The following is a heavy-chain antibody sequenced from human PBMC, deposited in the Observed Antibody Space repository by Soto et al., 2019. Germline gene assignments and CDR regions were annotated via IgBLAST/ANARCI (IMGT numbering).Heavy chain of an antibody. CDR2: MSGSSSMI. V-gene: IGHV3-21*01. D-gene: IGHD3-22*01. J-gene: IGHJ3*02. CDR3: ARSGGGSGYLLALDI. CDR1: VLTFSRHW. Sequence: PGGSLRLSCAASVLTFSRHWIHWVRQSPGRGLEWVSSMSGSSSMIYYADSVKGRFTISRDNRKNSLYLQMNSLRAEDTAVYYWARSGGGSGYLLALDIWGQGTMVTVSS.